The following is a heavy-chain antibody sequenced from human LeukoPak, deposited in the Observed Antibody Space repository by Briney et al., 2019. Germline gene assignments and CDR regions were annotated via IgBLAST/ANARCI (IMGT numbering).Heavy chain of an antibody. Sequence: GGFLRLSCAASGFTFSSYWMSWVRQAPGKGLEWVSAISGSGGSTYYADSVKGRFTISRDNSKNTLYLQMNSLRAEDTAVYYCAKVTQGGYDYHDAFDIWGQGTMVTVSS. D-gene: IGHD5-12*01. CDR3: AKVTQGGYDYHDAFDI. CDR1: GFTFSSYW. J-gene: IGHJ3*02. CDR2: ISGSGGST. V-gene: IGHV3-23*01.